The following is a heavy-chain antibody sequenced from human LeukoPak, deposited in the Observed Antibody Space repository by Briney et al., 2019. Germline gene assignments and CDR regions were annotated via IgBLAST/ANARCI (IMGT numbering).Heavy chain of an antibody. V-gene: IGHV3-33*01. CDR1: GFTFSSYG. D-gene: IGHD6-19*01. CDR3: ARERSRGSSGWYGGDY. CDR2: IWYDGSNK. Sequence: PGGSLRLSCAASGFTFSSYGMHWVRQAPGRGLEWVAVIWYDGSNKYYADSVKGRFTISRDNSKNTLYLQMNSLRAEDTAVYYCARERSRGSSGWYGGDYWGQGTLVTVSS. J-gene: IGHJ4*02.